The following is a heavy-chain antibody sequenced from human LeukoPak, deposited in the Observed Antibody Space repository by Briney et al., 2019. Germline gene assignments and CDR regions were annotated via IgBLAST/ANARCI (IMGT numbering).Heavy chain of an antibody. CDR2: IYYSGST. V-gene: IGHV4-31*03. CDR3: ARDDRLMGFDP. CDR1: GGSISSGGYY. J-gene: IGHJ5*02. D-gene: IGHD2-8*01. Sequence: SETLSLTCTVSGGSISSGGYYWSWIRQHPGKGLEWIGYIYYSGSTYYNPSLKSRVTISVDTSKNQFSLKLSSVTAADTAVYYCARDDRLMGFDPWGQGTLVTASS.